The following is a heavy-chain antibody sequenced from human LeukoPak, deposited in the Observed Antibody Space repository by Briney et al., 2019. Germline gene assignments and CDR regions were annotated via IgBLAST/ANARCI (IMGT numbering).Heavy chain of an antibody. Sequence: GGSLRLSCAASGFTFRSYGMHWVRQAPGKGLEYVSAISSDGGRTYYANSVRGRFTISRDNSRNTLYLQMGSLRAEDMAVYYCATYYYDSGGFHFHHWGQGTLVTVSS. V-gene: IGHV3-64*01. J-gene: IGHJ1*01. CDR2: ISSDGGRT. D-gene: IGHD3-22*01. CDR1: GFTFRSYG. CDR3: ATYYYDSGGFHFHH.